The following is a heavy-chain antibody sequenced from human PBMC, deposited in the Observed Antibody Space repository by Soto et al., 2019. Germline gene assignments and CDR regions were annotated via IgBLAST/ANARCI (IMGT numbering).Heavy chain of an antibody. J-gene: IGHJ5*02. CDR1: GGSISSGGYS. CDR2: IYHSGST. V-gene: IGHV4-30-2*01. CDR3: ARVGGGVGWFDP. D-gene: IGHD3-16*01. Sequence: QLQLQESGSGLVKPSQTLSLTCAVSGGSISSGGYSWSWIRQPPGKGLEWIGYIYHSGSTYYTPSPKKRVTTSVDRTKKQSSLKLSSVTAADTAVDYCARVGGGVGWFDPWGQGTLVTVSS.